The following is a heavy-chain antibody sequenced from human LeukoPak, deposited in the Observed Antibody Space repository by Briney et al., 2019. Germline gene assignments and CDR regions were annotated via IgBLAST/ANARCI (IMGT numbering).Heavy chain of an antibody. CDR1: GFTFSSYA. J-gene: IGHJ4*02. CDR3: ASTFPY. D-gene: IGHD3-16*01. V-gene: IGHV3-30-3*01. Sequence: GGSLRLSCAASGFTFSSYAMHWVRQAPGKGLEWVAVISYDGSNKYYADSVKGRFTISRDNSKNTLYLQMNSLRAEDTAVYYCASTFPYWGQGTLVTVSS. CDR2: ISYDGSNK.